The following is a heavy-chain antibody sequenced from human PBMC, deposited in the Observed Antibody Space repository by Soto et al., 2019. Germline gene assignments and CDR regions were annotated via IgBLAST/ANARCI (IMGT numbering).Heavy chain of an antibody. V-gene: IGHV3-23*01. D-gene: IGHD5-18*01. CDR1: GFTFSNYA. J-gene: IGHJ4*02. CDR3: AKPVNTALVTGGNFDY. Sequence: EVQLLESGGGLVQPGGSLRLSYAASGFTFSNYAMSWVRQAPGKGLEWVSAISSSGGSTYYADSVKGRFTISRDDSKNTLYLQKNSLRAEDTAVYYCAKPVNTALVTGGNFDYWGQGTLVTVSS. CDR2: ISSSGGST.